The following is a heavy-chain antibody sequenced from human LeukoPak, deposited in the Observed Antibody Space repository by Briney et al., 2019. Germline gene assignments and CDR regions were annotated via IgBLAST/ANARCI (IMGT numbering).Heavy chain of an antibody. J-gene: IGHJ4*02. CDR1: GSTLDTYG. CDR2: ISPNNGNT. D-gene: IGHD6-6*01. CDR3: ARGRKYSAFDF. Sequence: GASVKVSCKASGSTLDTYGIGWVRQAPGQGLEWLGWISPNNGNTNYPQKLRGRLIMTTDPSTNTINMELKSLTSDDTAVYYCARGRKYSAFDFWGLGTLVTVSS. V-gene: IGHV1-18*01.